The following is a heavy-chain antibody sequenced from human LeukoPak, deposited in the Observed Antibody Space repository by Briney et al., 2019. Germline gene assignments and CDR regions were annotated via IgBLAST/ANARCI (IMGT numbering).Heavy chain of an antibody. V-gene: IGHV4-30-2*01. J-gene: IGHJ4*02. D-gene: IGHD3-16*02. CDR1: GGSISSGGYS. CDR2: IYHSGST. Sequence: PSQTLSLTCAVSGGSISSGGYSWSWIQQPPGKGLEWIGYIYHSGSTYYNPSLKSRVTISVDRSKNQFSLKLSSVTAADTAVYYCARGIGLSGDFDYWGQGTLVTVSS. CDR3: ARGIGLSGDFDY.